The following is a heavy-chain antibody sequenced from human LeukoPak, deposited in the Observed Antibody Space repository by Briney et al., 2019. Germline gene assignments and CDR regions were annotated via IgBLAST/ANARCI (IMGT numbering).Heavy chain of an antibody. CDR1: GFAFNSYA. Sequence: GGSLRLSCAASGFAFNSYAMSWVREAPGKGLEWVSAISGSSGSTYYADSVKGRFTISRDNSKNTLYLQMNSLRAEDTAVYYCAKGSAYYYDSSGYFGDYFDYWGQGTLVTVSS. D-gene: IGHD3-22*01. V-gene: IGHV3-23*01. CDR3: AKGSAYYYDSSGYFGDYFDY. J-gene: IGHJ4*02. CDR2: ISGSSGST.